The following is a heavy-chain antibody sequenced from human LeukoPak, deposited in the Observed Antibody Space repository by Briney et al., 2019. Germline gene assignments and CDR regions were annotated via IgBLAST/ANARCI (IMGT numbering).Heavy chain of an antibody. D-gene: IGHD2-2*02. CDR1: GFTFSSYG. J-gene: IGHJ5*02. CDR3: ARDLSIVVVPAAIRGWWFDP. Sequence: GGSLRLSCAASGFTFSSYGMPWVRQAPGKGLEWVAVIWYDGSNKYYADSVKGRFTISRDNSKNTLYLQMNSLRAEDTAVYYCARDLSIVVVPAAIRGWWFDPWGQGTLVTVSS. CDR2: IWYDGSNK. V-gene: IGHV3-33*01.